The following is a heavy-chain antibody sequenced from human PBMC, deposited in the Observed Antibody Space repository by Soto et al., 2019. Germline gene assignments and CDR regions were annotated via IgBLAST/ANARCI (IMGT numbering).Heavy chain of an antibody. CDR1: GGSISSYY. CDR3: ARHDYGDYEGNYYYYYMDV. CDR2: IYYSGST. J-gene: IGHJ6*03. V-gene: IGHV4-59*08. D-gene: IGHD4-17*01. Sequence: QVQLQESGPGLVKPSETLSLTCTVSGGSISSYYWSWIRQPPGKGLEWIGYIYYSGSTNYNPSLKSRVTISVDTSKNQFSLKLSSVTAADTAVYYCARHDYGDYEGNYYYYYMDVWGKGTTVTVSS.